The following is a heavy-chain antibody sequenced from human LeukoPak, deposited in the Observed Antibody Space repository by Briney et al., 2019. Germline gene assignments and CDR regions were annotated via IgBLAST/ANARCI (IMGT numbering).Heavy chain of an antibody. Sequence: SVKVSCKASGFTFTTSAVQWVRQARGQRLEWIGRIVVGSGNTDHAQKFQGRLTITRDISTSTAYMELSSLTSDDTAVYYCAAVPNANAWYWDDAFDIWGKGTMVTVSS. V-gene: IGHV1-58*01. CDR2: IVVGSGNT. J-gene: IGHJ3*02. CDR1: GFTFTTSA. D-gene: IGHD2-8*02. CDR3: AAVPNANAWYWDDAFDI.